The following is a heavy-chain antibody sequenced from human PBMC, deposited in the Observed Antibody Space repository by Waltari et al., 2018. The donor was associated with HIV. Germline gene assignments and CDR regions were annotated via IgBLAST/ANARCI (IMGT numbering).Heavy chain of an antibody. Sequence: QVQLVESGGGVVQPGRSLKLSCAASGFSFNRYTIQWVRQAPGKGLEWVAVISFDGTNKYYADSVKGRFTISRDNSKNTLYLRMNSLRVEDTAVYYCARPSYGPFDYWGQGSLVTVSS. V-gene: IGHV3-30*01. J-gene: IGHJ4*02. CDR2: ISFDGTNK. CDR3: ARPSYGPFDY. D-gene: IGHD3-10*01. CDR1: GFSFNRYT.